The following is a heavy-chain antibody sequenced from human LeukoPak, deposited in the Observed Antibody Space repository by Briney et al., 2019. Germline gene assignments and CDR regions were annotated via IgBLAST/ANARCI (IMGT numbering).Heavy chain of an antibody. J-gene: IGHJ4*02. D-gene: IGHD3-3*01. CDR3: ARTGYDFWSGYFLYYFDY. CDR1: GFTFSSYS. Sequence: PGGSLRLSCAASGFTFSSYSMNWVRQAPGKGLEWVSSISSSSSYIYYADSVKGRFTISRDNAKNSLYLQMNSLRAEDTAVYYCARTGYDFWSGYFLYYFDYWGQGTLVTVSS. CDR2: ISSSSSYI. V-gene: IGHV3-21*01.